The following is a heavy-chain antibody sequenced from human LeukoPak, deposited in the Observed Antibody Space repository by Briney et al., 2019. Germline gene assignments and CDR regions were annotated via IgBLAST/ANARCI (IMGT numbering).Heavy chain of an antibody. D-gene: IGHD3-3*01. J-gene: IGHJ6*03. CDR2: INPNSGGT. CDR3: ARSYDFWSGYWHYYYMDV. CDR1: GYTFTGYY. V-gene: IGHV1-2*02. Sequence: GASVKVSCKASGYTFTGYYMHWVRQAPGQGLEWMGWINPNSGGTNYAQKFQGRVTMTRDTSISTAYMELSRLRSDDTAVYYCARSYDFWSGYWHYYYMDVWGKGTTVTVSS.